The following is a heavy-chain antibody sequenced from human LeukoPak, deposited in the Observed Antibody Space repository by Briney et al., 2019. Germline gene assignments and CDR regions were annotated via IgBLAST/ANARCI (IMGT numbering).Heavy chain of an antibody. Sequence: TSETLSLTCTVSGGSISSYYWSWIRQPPGKGLEWIGYIYYSGSTNYNPSLKSRVTISVDTSKNQFSLKLSSVTAADTAVYYCARDLHGYCSAGSCYSGGWFDPWGQGTLVTVSS. CDR1: GGSISSYY. J-gene: IGHJ5*02. D-gene: IGHD2-15*01. V-gene: IGHV4-59*12. CDR3: ARDLHGYCSAGSCYSGGWFDP. CDR2: IYYSGST.